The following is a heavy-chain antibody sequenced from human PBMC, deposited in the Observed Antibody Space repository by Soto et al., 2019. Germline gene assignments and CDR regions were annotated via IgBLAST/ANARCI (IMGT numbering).Heavy chain of an antibody. CDR3: AKDLSVSSGWTEFDY. CDR2: ISGSGGST. Sequence: EVQLLESGGGLVQPGGSLRLSCAASGFTFSSYAMSWVRQAPGKGLEWVSAISGSGGSTYYADSVKGRFTISRDNSKNTMYLQMNSLRAEDTAVYYCAKDLSVSSGWTEFDYWGQGTLVTVSS. V-gene: IGHV3-23*01. CDR1: GFTFSSYA. J-gene: IGHJ4*02. D-gene: IGHD6-19*01.